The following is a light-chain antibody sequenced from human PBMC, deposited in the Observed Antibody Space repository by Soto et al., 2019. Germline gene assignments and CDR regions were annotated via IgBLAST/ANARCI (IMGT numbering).Light chain of an antibody. V-gene: IGKV1-39*01. CDR2: AAS. Sequence: DIQMTQSPSSLSASVGDRVTITCRASQSISMYLNWYQQKPGKAPKVLMYAASNLQSGVPSRFSGSGSGTDFTLTISSLQPEDFATYYCQQSYNSPPITFGQGTRLEIK. CDR1: QSISMY. CDR3: QQSYNSPPIT. J-gene: IGKJ5*01.